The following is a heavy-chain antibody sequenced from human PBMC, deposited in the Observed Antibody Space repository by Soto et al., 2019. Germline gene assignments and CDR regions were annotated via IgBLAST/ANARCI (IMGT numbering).Heavy chain of an antibody. CDR3: TTHQWYSHCYWY. CDR2: IRVKPSSYAT. D-gene: IGHD6-13*01. V-gene: IGHV3-73*01. Sequence: GSLRLSCAASGFTFSVSAMHWVRQASVKGLEWVGRIRVKPSSYATAYAASVKGRFTISRNDSKNMAYLQMDSLKTEDTAVYYCTTHQWYSHCYWYWGQG. CDR1: GFTFSVSA. J-gene: IGHJ4*02.